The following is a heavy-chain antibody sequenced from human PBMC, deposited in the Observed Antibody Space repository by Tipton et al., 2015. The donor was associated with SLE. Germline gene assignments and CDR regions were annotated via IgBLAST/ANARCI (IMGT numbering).Heavy chain of an antibody. CDR2: ISGSSGST. CDR1: GFTFSNYW. J-gene: IGHJ4*02. V-gene: IGHV3-23*01. Sequence: SLRLSCAASGFTFSNYWMHWVRQAPGKGLVWVSVISGSSGSTNYADSVKGRFTISRDNSKNTLYLQMNSLRAEDTAVYYCAKVPYYSSPRVLFDYWGQGTLVAVSS. D-gene: IGHD6-19*01. CDR3: AKVPYYSSPRVLFDY.